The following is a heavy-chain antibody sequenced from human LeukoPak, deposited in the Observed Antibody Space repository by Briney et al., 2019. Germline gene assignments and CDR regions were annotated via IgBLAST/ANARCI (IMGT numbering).Heavy chain of an antibody. V-gene: IGHV4-4*07. D-gene: IGHD5-12*01. CDR1: GGSISSYY. J-gene: IGHJ6*02. CDR3: ARDYVDNYYYGMDV. Sequence: PSETLSLTCTVSGGSISSYYWSWIRQPAGKGLEWIGRTYTSGSTNYNPSLKSRVTMSVDTSKNQFSLKLGSVTAADAAVYYCARDYVDNYYYGMDVWGQGTTVTVSS. CDR2: TYTSGST.